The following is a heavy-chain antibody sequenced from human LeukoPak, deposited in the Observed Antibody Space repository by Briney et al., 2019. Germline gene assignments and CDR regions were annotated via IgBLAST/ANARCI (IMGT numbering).Heavy chain of an antibody. V-gene: IGHV3-21*01. CDR2: ISSSSSYI. D-gene: IGHD3-22*01. CDR3: GRDAYDSCGLDY. CDR1: GFTFSSYS. Sequence: GGSLRLSCAASGFTFSSYSMNWVRQAPGKGLEWVSSISSSSSYIYYADSVKGRFTLSRDNAKNSQYLQMNSLTTEESSVYYCGRDAYDSCGLDYWGQGALVTVSS. J-gene: IGHJ4*02.